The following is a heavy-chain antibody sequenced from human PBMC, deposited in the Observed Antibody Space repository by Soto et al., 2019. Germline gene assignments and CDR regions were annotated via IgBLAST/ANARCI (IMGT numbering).Heavy chain of an antibody. CDR3: ARDGITMVRGQPAHDY. V-gene: IGHV1-2*02. J-gene: IGHJ4*02. D-gene: IGHD3-10*01. Sequence: GASVKVSCKASGYTFTGYYMHWVRQAPGQGLEGMGWINPNSGGTNYAQKFQGRVTMTRDTSISTAYMELSRLRSDDTAVYYCARDGITMVRGQPAHDYWGQGTLVTVSS. CDR2: INPNSGGT. CDR1: GYTFTGYY.